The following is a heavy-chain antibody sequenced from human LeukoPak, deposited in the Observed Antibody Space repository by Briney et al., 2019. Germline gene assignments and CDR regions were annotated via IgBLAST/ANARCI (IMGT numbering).Heavy chain of an antibody. J-gene: IGHJ4*02. CDR3: ARDPSGDSSGFPFDH. CDR1: GYTFTSYY. D-gene: IGHD3-22*01. V-gene: IGHV1-2*02. Sequence: ASVKVSCKASGYTFTSYYMHWVRQAPGQGPEWMGWINPDSGVTNYAQKFQGRVTMTRDTSINTAYMEMSRLRSDDTAVYYCARDPSGDSSGFPFDHWGQGTLVTVSS. CDR2: INPDSGVT.